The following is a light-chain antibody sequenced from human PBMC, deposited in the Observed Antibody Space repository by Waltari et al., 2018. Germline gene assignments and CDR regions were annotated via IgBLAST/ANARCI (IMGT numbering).Light chain of an antibody. V-gene: IGLV2-23*01. CDR1: SSDVGSYNL. CDR3: CSYTAGSTWV. J-gene: IGLJ3*02. Sequence: QSALTQPASVSGSPGQSITISCTGTSSDVGSYNLVSWYQQHPGKAPKLMIYEGSKRPSGVSNRFSGSKSGNTASPTISGLQAEDEADYYCCSYTAGSTWVFGGGTKLTVL. CDR2: EGS.